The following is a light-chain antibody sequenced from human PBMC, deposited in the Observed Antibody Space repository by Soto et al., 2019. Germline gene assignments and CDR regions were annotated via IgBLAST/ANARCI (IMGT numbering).Light chain of an antibody. Sequence: IQMTQTPSTLSASLGDRVTITCRASQSVSPWLAWYQQTPGKAPKLLIYDVSNLQFGIPSRFSGSGSETEFTLTISGLQPDDFATYYCQQYTTFSPTFGQGTKLDI. CDR3: QQYTTFSPT. CDR2: DVS. CDR1: QSVSPW. J-gene: IGKJ2*01. V-gene: IGKV1-5*01.